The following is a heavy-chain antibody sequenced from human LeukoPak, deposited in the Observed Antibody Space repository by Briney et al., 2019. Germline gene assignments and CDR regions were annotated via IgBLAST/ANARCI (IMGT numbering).Heavy chain of an antibody. CDR1: GFTFSSYW. Sequence: PGGSLRLSCAASGFTFSSYWMSWVRQAPGKGLEWVANIKQDGSEKYYVDSVKGRFTISRDNAKNSLYLQMNSLRAEDTAVYYCASALWSYYFDYWGQGTLVTVSS. V-gene: IGHV3-7*01. CDR2: IKQDGSEK. CDR3: ASALWSYYFDY. D-gene: IGHD3-10*01. J-gene: IGHJ4*02.